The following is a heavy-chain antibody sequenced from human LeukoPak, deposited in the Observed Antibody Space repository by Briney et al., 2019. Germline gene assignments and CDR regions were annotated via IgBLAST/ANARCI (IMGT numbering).Heavy chain of an antibody. CDR2: INHSGST. CDR1: GGSISSSGYY. Sequence: SETLSLTCTVSGGSISSSGYYWGWIRQPPGKGLEWIGEINHSGSTNYNPSLKSRVTISVDTSKNQFSLKLSSVTAADTAVYYCARDVGRYTYGYRPTELYWYFDLWGRGTRVTVSS. J-gene: IGHJ2*01. D-gene: IGHD5-18*01. V-gene: IGHV4-39*07. CDR3: ARDVGRYTYGYRPTELYWYFDL.